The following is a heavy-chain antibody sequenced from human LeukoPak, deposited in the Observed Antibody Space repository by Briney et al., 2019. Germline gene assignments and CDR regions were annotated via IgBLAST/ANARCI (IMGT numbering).Heavy chain of an antibody. CDR2: INGDGIAT. J-gene: IGHJ4*02. CDR3: AKDAAVGVNTHPDY. CDR1: GFSFSNFW. Sequence: GGSLRLSCAASGFSFSNFWMHWVRQAPGKGLVWGSEINGDGIATNYADSVKGRFTISRDNAKNTLYLQMNSLRAEDRAVYYCAKDAAVGVNTHPDYWGQGTLVTVSS. D-gene: IGHD3-22*01. V-gene: IGHV3-74*01.